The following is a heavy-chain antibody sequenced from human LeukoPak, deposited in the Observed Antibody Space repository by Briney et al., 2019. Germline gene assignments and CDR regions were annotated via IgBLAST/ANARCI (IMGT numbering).Heavy chain of an antibody. CDR1: GGTFSSYA. D-gene: IGHD3-22*01. Sequence: ASVKVSCKASGGTFSSYAISWVRQAPGQGLEWMGWINPNSGGTNYAQKFQGRVTMTRDTSISTAYMELSRLRSDDTAVYYCARGYYDSSGYPEDYWGQGTLVTVSS. CDR2: INPNSGGT. J-gene: IGHJ4*02. CDR3: ARGYYDSSGYPEDY. V-gene: IGHV1-2*02.